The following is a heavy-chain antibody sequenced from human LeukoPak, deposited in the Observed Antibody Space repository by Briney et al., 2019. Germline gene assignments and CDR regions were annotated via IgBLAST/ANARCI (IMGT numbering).Heavy chain of an antibody. CDR3: ATAFRGSYDN. CDR2: IKQAGSDK. J-gene: IGHJ4*02. Sequence: GRFLRPSCAASGFTFSSYWMSWVRQAPGKGLEWVANIKQAGSDKYYVDSVKGRFTISRDNTKNSLYLQMNSLRAEDTAVYYCATAFRGSYDNWGQGTLVTVSS. CDR1: GFTFSSYW. D-gene: IGHD1-26*01. V-gene: IGHV3-7*01.